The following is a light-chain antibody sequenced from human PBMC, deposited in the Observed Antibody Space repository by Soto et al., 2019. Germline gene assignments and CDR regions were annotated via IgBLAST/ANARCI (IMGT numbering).Light chain of an antibody. Sequence: DIQMTQSPSTLSASVGDRVTITCRASPSINSWLAWYQQKPGKAPRLLIYKASNLESGVPSRFSGSGSETEFTLTISSLQSEDFAVYYCQQYNNWPSWTFGQGTKVDIK. CDR2: KAS. J-gene: IGKJ1*01. V-gene: IGKV1-5*03. CDR1: PSINSW. CDR3: QQYNNWPSWT.